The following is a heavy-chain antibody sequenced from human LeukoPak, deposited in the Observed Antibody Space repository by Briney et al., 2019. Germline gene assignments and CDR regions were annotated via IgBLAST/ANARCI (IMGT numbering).Heavy chain of an antibody. CDR1: GYTFTSYA. CDR2: INAGNGNA. CDR3: ARDYSGTTYPYFDY. Sequence: ASVKVSCKASGYTFTSYAMHWVRQATGQRLEWMGWINAGNGNAKYSQKFQGRVTITRDTSASTAYMELSSLRSEDTAVYYCARDYSGTTYPYFDYWGQGTLVTVSS. V-gene: IGHV1-3*01. J-gene: IGHJ4*02. D-gene: IGHD1-7*01.